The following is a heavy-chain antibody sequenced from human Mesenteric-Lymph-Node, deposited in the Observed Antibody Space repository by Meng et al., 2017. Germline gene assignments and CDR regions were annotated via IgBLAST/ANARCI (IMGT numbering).Heavy chain of an antibody. J-gene: IGHJ4*02. V-gene: IGHV1-2*06. CDR3: VRADLGYCSGGYCYPCFDC. CDR1: GYTFTGYD. CDR2: ISPNSGGT. D-gene: IGHD2-15*01. Sequence: ASVKVSCKASGYTFTGYDIHWVRQAPGHGLEWMGRISPNSGGTNYAQKFQGRVSMTRDTSIITAYMELGRLRSDGTAVYYCVRADLGYCSGGYCYPCFDCWGQGTLVTVSS.